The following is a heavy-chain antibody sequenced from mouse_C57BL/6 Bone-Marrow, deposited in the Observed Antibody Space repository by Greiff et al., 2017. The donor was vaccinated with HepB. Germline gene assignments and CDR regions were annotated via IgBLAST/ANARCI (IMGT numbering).Heavy chain of an antibody. J-gene: IGHJ2*01. CDR2: IHPNSGST. Sequence: QVQLQQPGAELVKPGASVKLSCKASGYTFTSYWMHWVKQRPGQGLEWIGMIHPNSGSTNYNEKFKSKATLTVDKSSSTAYMQLSSLTSEDSAVYYCAITVVAPYYFDYWGQGTTLTVSS. CDR3: AITVVAPYYFDY. CDR1: GYTFTSYW. V-gene: IGHV1-64*01. D-gene: IGHD1-1*01.